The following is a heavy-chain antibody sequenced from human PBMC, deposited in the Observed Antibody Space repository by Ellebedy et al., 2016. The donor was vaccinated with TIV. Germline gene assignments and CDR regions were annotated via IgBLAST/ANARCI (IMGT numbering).Heavy chain of an antibody. CDR2: RYPGDSDT. CDR1: GYSFATYW. CDR3: AKGYHYDTGGYYHYFDF. D-gene: IGHD3-22*01. V-gene: IGHV5-51*01. Sequence: GESLKISCKGSGYSFATYWIGWVRQMPGKGLEWMGIRYPGDSDTRYSPSFKGQVTISAEKSISTAYLQWSSLKASDTAMYYCAKGYHYDTGGYYHYFDFWGQGTLVTVSS. J-gene: IGHJ4*02.